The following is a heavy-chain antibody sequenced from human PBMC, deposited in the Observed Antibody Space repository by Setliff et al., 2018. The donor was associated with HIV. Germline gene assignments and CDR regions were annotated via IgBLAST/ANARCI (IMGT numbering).Heavy chain of an antibody. Sequence: GSLRLSCAASGFTFNSYWMHWVRQAPGKGLMWVSHINNDETITKYYVDSVKGRFTISRDNAKNSLYLQMNSLRAEDTAVYYCASGRWFGEFDYWGQGTLVTVSS. V-gene: IGHV3-74*01. D-gene: IGHD3-10*01. CDR3: ASGRWFGEFDY. CDR2: INNDETIT. J-gene: IGHJ4*02. CDR1: GFTFNSYW.